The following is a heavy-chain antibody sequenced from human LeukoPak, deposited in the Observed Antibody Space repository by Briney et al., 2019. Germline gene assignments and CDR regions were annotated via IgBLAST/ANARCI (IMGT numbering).Heavy chain of an antibody. D-gene: IGHD6-13*01. CDR2: INPNSGGT. V-gene: IGHV1-2*02. Sequence: ASVKVSCKASGYTFTGYYMHWVRQAPGQGLEWMGWINPNSGGTNYAQKFQGRVTMTRDTSISTAYMELSRLRSDDTAVYYCARKRTAAGTNNWFDPWGQGTTVTVSS. CDR1: GYTFTGYY. J-gene: IGHJ5*01. CDR3: ARKRTAAGTNNWFDP.